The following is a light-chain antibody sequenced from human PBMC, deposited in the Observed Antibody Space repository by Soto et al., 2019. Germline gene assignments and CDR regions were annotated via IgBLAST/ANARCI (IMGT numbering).Light chain of an antibody. V-gene: IGKV1-5*03. CDR2: KAS. CDR1: QTISSW. J-gene: IGKJ1*01. Sequence: IRMTQSPSTLSGSVGDRVTIPCRASQTISSWLAWYQQKPGKAPKLLIYKASTLKSGVPSRFSGSGSGTEFTLTISSLQPDDFATYYCQHYNIYSEAFGQGTKVDIK. CDR3: QHYNIYSEA.